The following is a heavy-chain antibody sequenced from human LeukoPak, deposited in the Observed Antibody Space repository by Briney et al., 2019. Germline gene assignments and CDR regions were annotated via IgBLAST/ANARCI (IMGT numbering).Heavy chain of an antibody. Sequence: GRSLRLSCAASGFTFSNYAMHWVRQAPGKGLEWVAVISYDGSNKYYADSVKGRFTISRDNSKSTLYLQMNSLRVEDTAVFYCAREAGSGWYYFDYWGQGTLVTVSS. D-gene: IGHD6-19*01. V-gene: IGHV3-30-3*01. CDR3: AREAGSGWYYFDY. CDR2: ISYDGSNK. CDR1: GFTFSNYA. J-gene: IGHJ4*02.